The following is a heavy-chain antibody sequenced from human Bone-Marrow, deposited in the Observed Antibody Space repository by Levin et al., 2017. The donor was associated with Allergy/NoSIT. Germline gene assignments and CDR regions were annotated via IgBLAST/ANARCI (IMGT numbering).Heavy chain of an antibody. CDR2: IIPIFGTA. D-gene: IGHD3-3*01. Sequence: TGGSLRLSCKASGGTFSSYAISWVRQAPGQGLEWMGGIIPIFGTANYAQKFQGRVTITADKSTSTAYMELSSLRSEDTAVYYCASFSYYDFWSGSADDAFDIWGQGTMVTVSS. CDR1: GGTFSSYA. J-gene: IGHJ3*02. CDR3: ASFSYYDFWSGSADDAFDI. V-gene: IGHV1-69*06.